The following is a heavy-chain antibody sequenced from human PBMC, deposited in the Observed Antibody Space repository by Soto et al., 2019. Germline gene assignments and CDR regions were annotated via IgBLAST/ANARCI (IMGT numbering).Heavy chain of an antibody. CDR3: ASTYSNASSGPFDF. CDR2: IYYSGTT. D-gene: IGHD1-26*01. J-gene: IGHJ4*02. V-gene: IGHV4-59*06. CDR1: GGSISSYY. Sequence: SETLSLTCTVSGGSISSYYWSWIRQHPEKGLEWIGYIYYSGTTYYNPSLESRVTISVDTSENQFSLNLNSVTAADTAMYYCASTYSNASSGPFDFWGQGALVTVSS.